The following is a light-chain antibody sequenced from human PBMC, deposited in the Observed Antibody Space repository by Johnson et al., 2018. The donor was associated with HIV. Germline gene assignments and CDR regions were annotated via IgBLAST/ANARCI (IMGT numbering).Light chain of an antibody. J-gene: IGLJ1*01. CDR1: SSNIGNNY. Sequence: QSVLTQPPSVSAAPGQKVTISCSGSSSNIGNNYVSWYQQLPGTAPKLLIYDNNKRPSGIPDRFSGSKSGTSATLGITGLQTGDEAEYYCGTWDSSLLYVFGTGTNVTVL. CDR3: GTWDSSLLYV. CDR2: DNN. V-gene: IGLV1-51*01.